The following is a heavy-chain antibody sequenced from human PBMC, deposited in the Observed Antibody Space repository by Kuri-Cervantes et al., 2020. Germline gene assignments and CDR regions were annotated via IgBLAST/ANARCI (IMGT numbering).Heavy chain of an antibody. CDR3: ARWRSSRRDGLDY. V-gene: IGHV4-4*07. CDR2: IYTSGST. Sequence: GSLRLSCTVSGGSISSYYWSWIRQPAGKGLEWIGRIYTSGSTNYNPSLKSRVTMSVDTSKNQFSLKLSSVTAADTAVYYCARWRSSRRDGLDYWGQGTLVTVSS. CDR1: GGSISSYY. J-gene: IGHJ4*02. D-gene: IGHD5-24*01.